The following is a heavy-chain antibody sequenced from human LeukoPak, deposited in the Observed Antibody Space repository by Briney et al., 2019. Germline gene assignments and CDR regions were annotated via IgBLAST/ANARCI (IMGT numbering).Heavy chain of an antibody. D-gene: IGHD6-19*01. CDR1: GDSVSINTAA. CDR2: TFYRSNWYD. V-gene: IGHV6-1*01. Sequence: SQTLSLTFAISGDSVSINTAAWNWIRQSPARGLEWLGRTFYRSNWYDDYAASVKSLITINPDTSKNQFSLHLKSVTPEDTAVYYCAREVAGTWAFDIWGQGTRVTVSS. J-gene: IGHJ3*02. CDR3: AREVAGTWAFDI.